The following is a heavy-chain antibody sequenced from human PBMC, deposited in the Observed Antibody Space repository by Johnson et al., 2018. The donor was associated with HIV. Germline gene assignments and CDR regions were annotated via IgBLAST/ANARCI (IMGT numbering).Heavy chain of an antibody. J-gene: IGHJ3*02. V-gene: IGHV3-30-3*01. CDR3: AKDRAFDI. CDR2: ISYDGSNK. CDR1: GFTFSSYA. Sequence: QEKLVESGGGVVQPGRSLRLSCAASGFTFSSYAMHWVRQAPGKGLEWVAVISYDGSNKYYADSVKGRFTISRDNSKNTLYLQMNSLRAEDTAVYYCAKDRAFDIWGQGTTVTVSS.